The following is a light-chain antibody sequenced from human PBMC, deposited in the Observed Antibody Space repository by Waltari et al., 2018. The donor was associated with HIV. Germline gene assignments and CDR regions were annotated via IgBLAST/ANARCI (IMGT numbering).Light chain of an antibody. V-gene: IGLV1-47*01. J-gene: IGLJ3*02. CDR3: AAWDDSLGGRGL. Sequence: QSVLTQPPSATGTPGQRVTISCSGSRSNIGRNYVHWYQQLPGTTPKLLIYRKNHRPSGVPDRFSASKSGTSASLAIRGLRSEDEGDYYCAAWDDSLGGRGLFGGGTRLTVL. CDR2: RKN. CDR1: RSNIGRNY.